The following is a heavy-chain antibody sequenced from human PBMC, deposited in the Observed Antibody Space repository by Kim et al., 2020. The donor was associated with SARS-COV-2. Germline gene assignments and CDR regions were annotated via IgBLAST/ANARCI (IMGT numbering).Heavy chain of an antibody. CDR3: AKDNRDFWSGYYNWFDP. D-gene: IGHD3-3*01. Sequence: VKGRFTISRDNSKNTLYLQMNSLRAEDTAVYYCAKDNRDFWSGYYNWFDPWGQGTLATVSS. J-gene: IGHJ5*02. V-gene: IGHV3-23*01.